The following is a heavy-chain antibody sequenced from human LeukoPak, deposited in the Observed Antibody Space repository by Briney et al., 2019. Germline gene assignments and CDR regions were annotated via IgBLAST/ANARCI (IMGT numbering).Heavy chain of an antibody. CDR3: ARPVLGADRSLWYYFDS. V-gene: IGHV3-53*01. CDR2: IYGDGRT. CDR1: GFTVSSTY. Sequence: PGGSLRLSCAASGFTVSSTYMSWVRQAPGKGLEWVSIIYGDGRTYYTDSVKGRFTISRDNSKNTLYLHMNSLRAEDTAVYYCARPVLGADRSLWYYFDSWGQGTLVTVSS. J-gene: IGHJ4*02. D-gene: IGHD1-26*01.